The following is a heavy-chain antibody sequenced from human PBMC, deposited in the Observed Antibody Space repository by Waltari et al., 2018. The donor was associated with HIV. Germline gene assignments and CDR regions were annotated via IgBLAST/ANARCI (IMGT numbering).Heavy chain of an antibody. J-gene: IGHJ4*02. CDR1: GYTFTAYY. CDR3: ARDSYYYDSSGFFPDF. V-gene: IGHV1-2*06. CDR2: INLNSGDT. Sequence: QVQLVQSGAAVKKPGASVKVSCQASGYTFTAYYMHWVPQAPGQGLEWMGRINLNSGDTNYGQKFQGRVTMTRDTSISTAYMELSRLRSDDTAVYYCARDSYYYDSSGFFPDFWGQGTLVTVSS. D-gene: IGHD3-22*01.